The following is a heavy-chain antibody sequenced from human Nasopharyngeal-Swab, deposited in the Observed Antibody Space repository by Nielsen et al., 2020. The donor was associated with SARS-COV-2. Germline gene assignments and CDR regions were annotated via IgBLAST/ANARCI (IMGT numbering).Heavy chain of an antibody. CDR2: ISYDGINK. D-gene: IGHD3-3*01. V-gene: IGHV3-30*18. Sequence: RQCPGQALEWVAVISYDGINKYNADSVKGRFTISRDNSKDTLYLQMNSLRAEDTAVYYCAKEGPGMFGVVGLDVWGQGTTVTVSS. J-gene: IGHJ6*02. CDR3: AKEGPGMFGVVGLDV.